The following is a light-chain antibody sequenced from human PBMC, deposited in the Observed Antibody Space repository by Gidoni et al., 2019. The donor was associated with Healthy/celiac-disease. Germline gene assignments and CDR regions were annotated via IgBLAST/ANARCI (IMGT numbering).Light chain of an antibody. CDR2: AAS. CDR3: QQSYSTLLT. Sequence: DIQMTQSPSSLSASVGDRVTITCRASQSISSYLNGYQQKPGKAPKLLIYAASSLQSGVPSRFSGSGSGTDFTLTISSLQPEDFATYYCQQSYSTLLTFGQGTKLEIK. V-gene: IGKV1-39*01. CDR1: QSISSY. J-gene: IGKJ2*01.